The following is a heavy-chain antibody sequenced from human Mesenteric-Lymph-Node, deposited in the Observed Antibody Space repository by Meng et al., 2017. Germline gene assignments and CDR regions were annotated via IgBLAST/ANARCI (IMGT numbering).Heavy chain of an antibody. Sequence: GEALKPSCLGPGITFRRQGVKRVRQAPGNGLKWLAYFSHYDGSIHYPDSVKGRSTVSTDSAKNSVYLQMNSQRAEDTAVYYCASILGYSRMNAFDIWGQGTMVTVSS. CDR2: FSHYDGSI. V-gene: IGHV3-48*03. J-gene: IGHJ3*02. CDR3: ASILGYSRMNAFDI. CDR1: GITFRRQG. D-gene: IGHD6-13*01.